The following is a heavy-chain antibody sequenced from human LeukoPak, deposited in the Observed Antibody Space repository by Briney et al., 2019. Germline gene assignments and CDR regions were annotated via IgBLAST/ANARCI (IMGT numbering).Heavy chain of an antibody. J-gene: IGHJ6*02. V-gene: IGHV3-11*04. CDR1: GFTFSDYY. CDR2: ISSSGSTI. CDR3: AREPLPYYYYYGMDV. Sequence: GGSLRLSCAASGFTFSDYYMSWIRQAPGKGLEWVSYISSSGSTIYYADSVKGRFTISRDNAKNSLYLQMNSLRAEDTAVYYCAREPLPYYYYYGMDVWGQGTTVTVSS.